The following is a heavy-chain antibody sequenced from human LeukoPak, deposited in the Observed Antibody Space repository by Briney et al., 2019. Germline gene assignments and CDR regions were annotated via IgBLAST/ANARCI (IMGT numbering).Heavy chain of an antibody. V-gene: IGHV4-59*12. J-gene: IGHJ4*02. CDR2: IYYSGST. CDR1: GDSISSYY. Sequence: TSETLSLTCTVSGDSISSYYWSWIRQPPGKGLEWIGYIYYSGSTNYNPSLKSRLTIAVDRSKNQFSLKLSSVTAADTAVYYCAREAVAAAEVDYWGQGTLVTVSS. CDR3: AREAVAAAEVDY. D-gene: IGHD6-13*01.